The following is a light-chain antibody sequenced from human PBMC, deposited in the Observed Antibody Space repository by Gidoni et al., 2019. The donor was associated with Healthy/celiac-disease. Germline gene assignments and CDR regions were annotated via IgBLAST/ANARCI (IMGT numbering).Light chain of an antibody. Sequence: DIQMTQSPSTLSASVGDRVTITFRSSQSISDWLAWYQQKPGEAPNLLIYKASRLESGVPSRFSGSGSGTEFTLTISSLQPNDLATYYCQHYGSLWTFGQGTKVEIK. J-gene: IGKJ1*01. CDR2: KAS. V-gene: IGKV1-5*03. CDR3: QHYGSLWT. CDR1: QSISDW.